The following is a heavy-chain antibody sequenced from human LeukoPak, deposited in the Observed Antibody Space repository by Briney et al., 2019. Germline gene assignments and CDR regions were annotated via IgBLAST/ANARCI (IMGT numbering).Heavy chain of an antibody. CDR3: ARSPTIRYYYYYYMDV. D-gene: IGHD5-12*01. J-gene: IGHJ6*03. Sequence: PSETLSLTCSVSGDSISTYYWSWIRQPPGKGLEWIGYVYYSGSTDYNPSLKSRVTISVDTSKNQFSLKLSSVTAADTAVYYCARSPTIRYYYYYYMDVWGKGTTVTVSS. V-gene: IGHV4-59*12. CDR2: VYYSGST. CDR1: GDSISTYY.